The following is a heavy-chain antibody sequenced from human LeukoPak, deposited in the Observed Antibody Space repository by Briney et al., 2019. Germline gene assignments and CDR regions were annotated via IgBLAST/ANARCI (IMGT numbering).Heavy chain of an antibody. Sequence: PGGSLRLSCAASGFTFRNYAMNWVRQAPGKGLEWVSGIRESGGVIDYADSVKGRVTISRDTSKNTLHLQMNSLRAEDTAVYYCAKRLRDGYNSPIDFWGQGTLVTVSS. CDR3: AKRLRDGYNSPIDF. D-gene: IGHD5-24*01. J-gene: IGHJ4*02. V-gene: IGHV3-23*01. CDR1: GFTFRNYA. CDR2: IRESGGVI.